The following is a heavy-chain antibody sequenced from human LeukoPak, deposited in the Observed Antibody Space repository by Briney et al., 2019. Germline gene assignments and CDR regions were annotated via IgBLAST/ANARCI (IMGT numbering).Heavy chain of an antibody. CDR1: GGFISSYY. CDR2: IYTSGST. J-gene: IGHJ3*02. Sequence: PSETLSLTCTVSGGFISSYYWSWIRQPPGKGLEWIGYIYTSGSTNYNPSLKSRVTISVDTSKNQFSLKLSSVTAADTAGYCFAGHRIQLWLGSGSFDNWGQGTMVNVSS. D-gene: IGHD5-18*01. V-gene: IGHV4-4*09. CDR3: AGHRIQLWLGSGSFDN.